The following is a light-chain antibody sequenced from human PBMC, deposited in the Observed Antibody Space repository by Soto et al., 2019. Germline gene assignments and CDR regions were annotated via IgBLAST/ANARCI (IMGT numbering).Light chain of an antibody. J-gene: IGLJ1*01. CDR3: AAWDDSLSGYV. V-gene: IGLV1-47*02. Sequence: QSVLTQPPSASGTPGQRVTISCSGSSSNIGSNYVYWYQQLPGTAPKLLIYSNNQRPSGVPDRFSGSKSGNSASLAISGLRSEDEADYYCAAWDDSLSGYVFGTGTKLTVL. CDR1: SSNIGSNY. CDR2: SNN.